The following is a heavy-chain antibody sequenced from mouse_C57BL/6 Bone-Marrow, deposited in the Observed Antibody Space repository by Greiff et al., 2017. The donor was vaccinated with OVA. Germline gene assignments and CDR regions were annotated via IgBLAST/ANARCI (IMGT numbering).Heavy chain of an antibody. Sequence: EVKLVESGGDLVKPGGSLKLSCAASGFTFSSYGMSWVRQTPDKRLEWVATISSGGSYTYYTDSVKGRVTISRDNDKNTLYLQMSILKSEDTAMYYCARRSCGYAFFAYWGQGTLVTVSA. CDR2: ISSGGSYT. CDR3: ARRSCGYAFFAY. CDR1: GFTFSSYG. V-gene: IGHV5-6*02. D-gene: IGHD1-2*01. J-gene: IGHJ3*01.